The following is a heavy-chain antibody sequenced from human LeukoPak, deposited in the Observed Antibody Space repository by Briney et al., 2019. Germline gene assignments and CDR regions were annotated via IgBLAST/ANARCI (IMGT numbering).Heavy chain of an antibody. CDR3: ARDLDYSTGFDY. CDR2: ISGSNGGST. D-gene: IGHD4-11*01. J-gene: IGHJ4*02. V-gene: IGHV3-64*04. CDR1: GFTFSTYA. Sequence: PGGSLRLSCSASGFTFSTYAMHWVRQAPGEGLEYVSAISGSNGGSTNYADSVKGRFTISRDIANSLLYLQMNSLRADDTAVYYCARDLDYSTGFDYWGQGTLVTVSS.